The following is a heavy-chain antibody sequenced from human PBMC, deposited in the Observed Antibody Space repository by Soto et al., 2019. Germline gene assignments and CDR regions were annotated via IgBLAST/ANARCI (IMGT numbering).Heavy chain of an antibody. V-gene: IGHV1-69*01. CDR3: AREVTLHTPVFGF. CDR1: GGTFTTYA. J-gene: IGHJ4*02. Sequence: QVQLVQSGAEVRKPGSSVKVSCKSSGGTFTTYAINWVRQAPGQGPEWMGDISPMFGTANYAQKFQGRVVITADQSTSTVYLEMSSLRSEDTALYYCAREVTLHTPVFGFWGQGTPVTVSS. CDR2: ISPMFGTA.